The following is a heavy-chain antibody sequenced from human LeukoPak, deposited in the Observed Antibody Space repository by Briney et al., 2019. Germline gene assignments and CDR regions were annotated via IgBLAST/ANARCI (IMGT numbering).Heavy chain of an antibody. D-gene: IGHD1-26*01. Sequence: PSETLSLTCTVSGGSISSSSYYWGWIRQPPGKGLEWIGSIYYSGSTYYNPSLKSRVTISVDTSKNQFSLKLSSVTAADTAVYYCAKDVGSGSYYFDYWGQGTLVTVSS. CDR3: AKDVGSGSYYFDY. V-gene: IGHV4-39*02. J-gene: IGHJ4*02. CDR1: GGSISSSSYY. CDR2: IYYSGST.